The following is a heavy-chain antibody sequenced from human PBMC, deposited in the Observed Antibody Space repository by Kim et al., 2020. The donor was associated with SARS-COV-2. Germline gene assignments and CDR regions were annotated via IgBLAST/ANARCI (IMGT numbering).Heavy chain of an antibody. CDR3: ASGSAVAGWFDP. D-gene: IGHD6-19*01. J-gene: IGHJ5*02. V-gene: IGHV4-39*07. CDR2: IYYSGST. Sequence: SETLSLTCTVSGGSISSSSYYWGWIRQPPGKGLEWIGSIYYSGSTYYNPSLKSRVTISVDTSKNQFSLKLSSVTAADTAGYYCASGSAVAGWFDPWGQGT. CDR1: GGSISSSSYY.